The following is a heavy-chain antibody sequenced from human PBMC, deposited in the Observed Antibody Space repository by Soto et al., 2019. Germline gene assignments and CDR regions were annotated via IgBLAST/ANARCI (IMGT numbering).Heavy chain of an antibody. V-gene: IGHV3-74*01. J-gene: IGHJ6*03. Sequence: GGSLRLSCAASGLTFSSYWMHWVRQAPGKGLVWVSRINSDGSSTSYADSVKGRFTISRDNAKDTLYLQMNSLRAEDTAVYYCAREANIYDFWSGFYLPATYYSYMDVWGKGTTVTVSS. CDR1: GLTFSSYW. D-gene: IGHD3-3*01. CDR2: INSDGSST. CDR3: AREANIYDFWSGFYLPATYYSYMDV.